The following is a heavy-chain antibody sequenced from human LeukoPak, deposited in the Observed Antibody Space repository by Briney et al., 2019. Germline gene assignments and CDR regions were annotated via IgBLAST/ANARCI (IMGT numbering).Heavy chain of an antibody. CDR2: IYYSGST. CDR1: DGSISGHY. D-gene: IGHD6-19*01. V-gene: IGHV4-59*11. J-gene: IGHJ3*02. Sequence: SETLSLTCTVSDGSISGHYWSWIRQPPGKGLEWIGYIYYSGSTNYNPSLKSRVTISVDTSKNQFSLKLSSVTAADTAVYYCARGYSSGWLDAFDIWGQGTMVTVSS. CDR3: ARGYSSGWLDAFDI.